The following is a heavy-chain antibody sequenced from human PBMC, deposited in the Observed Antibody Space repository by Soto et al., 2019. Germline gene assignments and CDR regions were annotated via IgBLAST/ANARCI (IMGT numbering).Heavy chain of an antibody. J-gene: IGHJ6*02. CDR1: GFTFSGYA. Sequence: GGSLRLSCAASGFTFSGYAMHWVRQAPGKGLEWVAVISYDGSNKYYADSVKGRFTISRDNSKNTLYLQMNSLRAEDTAVYYCASEIGYCSSTSCYVQYYYYGMDVWGQGTTVTVSS. V-gene: IGHV3-30-3*01. CDR2: ISYDGSNK. D-gene: IGHD2-2*01. CDR3: ASEIGYCSSTSCYVQYYYYGMDV.